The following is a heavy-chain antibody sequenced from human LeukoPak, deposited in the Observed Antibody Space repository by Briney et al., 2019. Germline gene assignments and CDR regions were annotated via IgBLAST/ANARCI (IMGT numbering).Heavy chain of an antibody. CDR2: IRSKAYGGTT. J-gene: IGHJ3*02. Sequence: GGSLRLSCAASGFTFSSYWMSWVRQAPGKGLEWVGFIRSKAYGGTTEYAASVKGRFTISRDDSKSIAYLQMNSLKTEDTAVYYCTRDRNEWLVRLTDAFDIWGQGTMVTVSS. V-gene: IGHV3-49*04. D-gene: IGHD6-19*01. CDR3: TRDRNEWLVRLTDAFDI. CDR1: GFTFSSYW.